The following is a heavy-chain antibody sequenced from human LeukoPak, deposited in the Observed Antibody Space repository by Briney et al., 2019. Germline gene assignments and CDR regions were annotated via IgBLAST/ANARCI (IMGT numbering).Heavy chain of an antibody. CDR1: GFTVSSNY. V-gene: IGHV3-53*01. J-gene: IGHJ6*03. Sequence: GGSLRLSCAASGFTVSSNYMSWVRQAPGKGLEWVSVIYSGGSTYYADSVKGRFTISRDNSKNTLYFQMNSLRAEDTAVYYCARDRGSITMVRGQGYYYYYMDVWGKGTTVTVSS. D-gene: IGHD3-10*01. CDR2: IYSGGST. CDR3: ARDRGSITMVRGQGYYYYYMDV.